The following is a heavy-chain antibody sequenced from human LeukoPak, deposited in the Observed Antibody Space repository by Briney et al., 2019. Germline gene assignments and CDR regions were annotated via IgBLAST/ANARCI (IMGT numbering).Heavy chain of an antibody. Sequence: HPGGSLRLSCAASGFTFSSYGMHWVRQAPGKGLEWVAVISYDGSNKYYADSVKGRFTISRDNSKNTLYLQMNSLRAEDTAVYYCAKDLTTYYDFWSGFIDYWGQGTLVTVSS. D-gene: IGHD3-3*01. V-gene: IGHV3-30*18. CDR2: ISYDGSNK. CDR3: AKDLTTYYDFWSGFIDY. J-gene: IGHJ4*02. CDR1: GFTFSSYG.